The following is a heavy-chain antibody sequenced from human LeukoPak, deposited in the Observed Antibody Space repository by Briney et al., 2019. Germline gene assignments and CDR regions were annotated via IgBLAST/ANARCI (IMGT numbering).Heavy chain of an antibody. CDR2: IKEDGSEK. CDR3: ARGATGIQLWFFDS. CDR1: GFTFSSYW. D-gene: IGHD5-18*01. V-gene: IGHV3-7*01. Sequence: AGGSLRLSCAASGFTFSSYWMRWVRQPPGKGLEWVANIKEDGSEKYYVDSVKGRFTISRDNAKNSLYLQMNSLRAEDTAVYYCARGATGIQLWFFDSWGQGTLVTVSS. J-gene: IGHJ5*01.